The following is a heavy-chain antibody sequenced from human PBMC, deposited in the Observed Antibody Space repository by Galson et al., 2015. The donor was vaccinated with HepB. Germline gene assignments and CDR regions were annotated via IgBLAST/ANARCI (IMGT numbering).Heavy chain of an antibody. CDR2: IIPIFGTA. J-gene: IGHJ3*02. V-gene: IGHV1-69*13. CDR3: ARGRDGYNHRCDAFDI. CDR1: GGTFGSYA. Sequence: SVKVSCKASGGTFGSYAISWVRQAPGQGLEWMGGIIPIFGTASYAQKFQGRVTITADESTSTAYMELSSLRSEDTAVYYCARGRDGYNHRCDAFDIWGQGTMVTVSS. D-gene: IGHD5-24*01.